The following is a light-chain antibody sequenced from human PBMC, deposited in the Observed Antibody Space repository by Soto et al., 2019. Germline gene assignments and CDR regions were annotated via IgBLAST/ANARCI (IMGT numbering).Light chain of an antibody. V-gene: IGKV1-27*01. Sequence: DIQMTQSPSSLSASVGDRVTITCRASQGISNYLAWYQQKPGKVPKLLIYAASTLQSGVPSRFSGSGSGTDFTLTISRLQPEDVATYYCHKYNSAPHTFGQGTKQEIK. CDR2: AAS. CDR1: QGISNY. CDR3: HKYNSAPHT. J-gene: IGKJ2*01.